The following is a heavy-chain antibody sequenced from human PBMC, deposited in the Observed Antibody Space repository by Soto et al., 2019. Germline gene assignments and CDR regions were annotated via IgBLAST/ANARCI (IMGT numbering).Heavy chain of an antibody. V-gene: IGHV1-2*02. CDR2: INPNSGGT. CDR3: ARDMLVVCNYYYGMDV. D-gene: IGHD3-22*01. J-gene: IGHJ6*02. Sequence: QVPLVQSGAEVKKHGASVKVSCKASGYTFTGYYMHWVRQAPGQGLEWMGWINPNSGGTNYAQKFKGRVTMTRDTSISTAYMELSRLRSDDTAVYYCARDMLVVCNYYYGMDVWGQGTTVTVSS. CDR1: GYTFTGYY.